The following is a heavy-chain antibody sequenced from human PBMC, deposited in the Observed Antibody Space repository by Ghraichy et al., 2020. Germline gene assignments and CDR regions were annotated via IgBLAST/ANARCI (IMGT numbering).Heavy chain of an antibody. Sequence: ASVKVSCKASGYTFTSYDINWVRQATGQGLEWMGWMNPNSGNTGYAQKFQGRVTMTRNTSISTAYMELSSLRSEDTAVYYCARLVRGWSYYYGMDVWGQGTTVTVSS. V-gene: IGHV1-8*01. D-gene: IGHD6-19*01. CDR2: MNPNSGNT. CDR1: GYTFTSYD. CDR3: ARLVRGWSYYYGMDV. J-gene: IGHJ6*02.